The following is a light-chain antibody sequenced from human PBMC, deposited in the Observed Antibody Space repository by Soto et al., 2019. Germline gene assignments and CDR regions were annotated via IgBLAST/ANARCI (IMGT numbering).Light chain of an antibody. CDR1: QSVRSSY. Sequence: EMVFTQSPGTLSLSPGERATLSCRASQSVRSSYLAWYQQKPGQAPRLLIYGASSRATGIPDRLSGSGSGTDFTLTISILEPEDFAMYYCQQYDNSPLTFGVGTKVEIK. J-gene: IGKJ4*01. V-gene: IGKV3-20*01. CDR3: QQYDNSPLT. CDR2: GAS.